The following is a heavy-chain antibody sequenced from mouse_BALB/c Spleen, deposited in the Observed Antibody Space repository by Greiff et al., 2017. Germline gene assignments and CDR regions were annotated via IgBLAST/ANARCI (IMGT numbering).Heavy chain of an antibody. CDR2: IRLKSNNYAT. V-gene: IGHV6-6*02. D-gene: IGHD4-1*02. CDR3: TRPTGFAY. J-gene: IGHJ3*01. Sequence: EVKVVESGGGLVQPGGSMKLSCVASGFTFSNYWMNWVRQSPEKGLEWVAEIRLKSNNYATHYAESVKGRFTISRDDSKSSVYLQMNNLRAEDTGIYYCTRPTGFAYWGQGTLVTVSA. CDR1: GFTFSNYW.